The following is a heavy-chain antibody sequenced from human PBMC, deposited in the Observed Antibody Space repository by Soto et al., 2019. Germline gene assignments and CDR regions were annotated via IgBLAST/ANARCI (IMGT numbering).Heavy chain of an antibody. V-gene: IGHV3-33*01. J-gene: IGHJ3*02. D-gene: IGHD6-13*01. CDR3: ARDKGSSSWTIVGAFDI. CDR2: IWYDGSNK. CDR1: GFTFSSYG. Sequence: PGGSLRLSCAASGFTFSSYGMHWVRQAPGKGLEWVAVIWYDGSNKYYADSVKGRFTISRDNSKNTLYLQMNSLRAEDTAVFYCARDKGSSSWTIVGAFDIWGQGTMVTVS.